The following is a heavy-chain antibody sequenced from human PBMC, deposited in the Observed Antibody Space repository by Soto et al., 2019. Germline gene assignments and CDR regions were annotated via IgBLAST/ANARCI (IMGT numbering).Heavy chain of an antibody. D-gene: IGHD3-22*01. CDR3: ARVSGKDSSGYYYVWDFDY. J-gene: IGHJ4*02. CDR2: IYHSGST. V-gene: IGHV4-4*02. Sequence: SETLSLTCAVSSGSISSSNWWSWVRQPPGKGLEWIGEIYHSGSTNYNPSLKSRVTISVDTSKNQFSLKLYSVTAADTAVYYCARVSGKDSSGYYYVWDFDYWGQGTLVTVSS. CDR1: SGSISSSNW.